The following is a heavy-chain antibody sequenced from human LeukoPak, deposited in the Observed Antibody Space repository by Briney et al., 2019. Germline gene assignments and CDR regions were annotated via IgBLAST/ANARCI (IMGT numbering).Heavy chain of an antibody. Sequence: PGGSLRLSCAASGFTFTSYWMSWVRQAPGKGLEWVANIKKDGSEEYYVDSVKGRFTISRDNAKNSLYLQMNRLRAEDTAVYYCARGMGSSWFGDYYGSAGRWGQGTLVTVSS. CDR3: ARGMGSSWFGDYYGSAGR. D-gene: IGHD6-13*01. J-gene: IGHJ4*02. CDR1: GFTFTSYW. CDR2: IKKDGSEE. V-gene: IGHV3-7*01.